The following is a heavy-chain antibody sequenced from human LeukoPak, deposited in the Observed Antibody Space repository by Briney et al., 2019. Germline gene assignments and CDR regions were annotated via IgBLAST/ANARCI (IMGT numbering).Heavy chain of an antibody. V-gene: IGHV4-39*07. D-gene: IGHD3-3*01. CDR3: ARDLWSGFYMGWFDP. J-gene: IGHJ5*02. Sequence: SETLSLTCTVSGGAISSSNYYWGWIRQPPGKGLEWIGSFYSSRSTHYNPSLKSRVTVSPDMSKNQFSLKLISVTAADTAVYYCARDLWSGFYMGWFDPWGQGTLVTVSS. CDR2: FYSSRST. CDR1: GGAISSSNYY.